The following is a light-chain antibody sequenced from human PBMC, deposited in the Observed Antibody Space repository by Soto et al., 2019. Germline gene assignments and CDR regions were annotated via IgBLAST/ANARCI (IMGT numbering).Light chain of an antibody. CDR1: SSNIGRNT. Sequence: QPVLTQPPSASGTPGQRVTISCSGSSSNIGRNTVNWYQQLPGTAPKLLIYSNNQRPSGVPDRFSGSKSGTSASLAISGLQSEDEADYYCAAWDDSLNGSLFGGGTKLTVL. CDR3: AAWDDSLNGSL. J-gene: IGLJ2*01. V-gene: IGLV1-44*01. CDR2: SNN.